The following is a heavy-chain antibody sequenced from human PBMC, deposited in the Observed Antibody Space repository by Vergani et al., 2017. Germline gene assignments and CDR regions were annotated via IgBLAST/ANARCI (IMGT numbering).Heavy chain of an antibody. CDR1: GYTFTSYY. V-gene: IGHV1-46*01. D-gene: IGHD6-19*01. CDR3: ARDFPAWEGSSGWYSGAFDI. Sequence: QVQLVQSGAEVKKPGASVKVSCKASGYTFTSYYMHWVRQAPGQGLEWMGIINPSGGSTSYAQKFQGRVTMTRDTSTSTVYMELSSLRSEDTAVYYCARDFPAWEGSSGWYSGAFDIWGQGTMVTVSS. CDR2: INPSGGST. J-gene: IGHJ3*02.